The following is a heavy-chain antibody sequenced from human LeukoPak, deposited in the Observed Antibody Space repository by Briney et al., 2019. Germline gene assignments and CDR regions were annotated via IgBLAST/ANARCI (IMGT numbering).Heavy chain of an antibody. Sequence: AEPLTLTCAVYDGSFSDYYWRWLHQPPGKGLEWSGEINHIGSTNYNPSLKSQVTISVDTSKNQFSLKLSSVTAADTAVYYCARGPPQLGYFDYCGEESLLSVSS. J-gene: IGHJ4*02. CDR1: DGSFSDYY. CDR2: INHIGST. V-gene: IGHV4-34*01. D-gene: IGHD3-16*01. CDR3: ARGPPQLGYFDY.